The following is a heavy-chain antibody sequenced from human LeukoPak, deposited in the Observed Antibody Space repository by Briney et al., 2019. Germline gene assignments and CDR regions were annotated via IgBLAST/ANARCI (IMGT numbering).Heavy chain of an antibody. J-gene: IGHJ2*01. V-gene: IGHV4-59*01. CDR3: ARDKANWYFDL. CDR1: GGSINNYY. Sequence: SETLSLTCTVSGGSINNYYWSWIRQPPGKGLEWIGYIYSSGSTNYNPSLKSRVIISVDTSKNQFSLKLSSVTAADTAVYYCARDKANWYFDLWGRGTLVTVSS. CDR2: IYSSGST.